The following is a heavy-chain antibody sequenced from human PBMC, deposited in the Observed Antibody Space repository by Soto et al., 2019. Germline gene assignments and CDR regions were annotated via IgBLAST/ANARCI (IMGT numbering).Heavy chain of an antibody. J-gene: IGHJ5*02. V-gene: IGHV3-74*01. CDR2: VNPDGSTT. Sequence: EVQLVESGGGLVQPGGSLRPSCAASKFSFSSYWMHWVRQAPGKGLVWVSRVNPDGSTTTYADSVKGRFTISRDNAKNTVFLQINSRRGDVTAVYYCGKVASGSYDWFDPWGQGTVVTVSS. CDR1: KFSFSSYW. CDR3: GKVASGSYDWFDP. D-gene: IGHD1-26*01.